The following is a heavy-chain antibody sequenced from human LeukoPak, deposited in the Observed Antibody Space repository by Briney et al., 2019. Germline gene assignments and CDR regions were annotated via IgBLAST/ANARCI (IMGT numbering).Heavy chain of an antibody. V-gene: IGHV3-74*01. CDR1: GFTFSSYG. CDR2: INSDGSST. J-gene: IGHJ4*02. Sequence: PGGSLRLSCAASGFTFSSYGMHWVRQAPGKGLVWVSRINSDGSSTSYADSVKGRFTISRDNSKNTLYLQMNSLRAEDTAVYYCAKDTEKQLVLPYFDYWGQGTLVTVSS. D-gene: IGHD6-13*01. CDR3: AKDTEKQLVLPYFDY.